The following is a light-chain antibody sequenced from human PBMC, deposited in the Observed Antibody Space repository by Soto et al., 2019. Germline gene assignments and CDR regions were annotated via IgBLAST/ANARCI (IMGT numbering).Light chain of an antibody. CDR3: SSYEGSNNLVL. CDR2: EVN. Sequence: QSALTQPPSASGSPGQSVTISCTGSSSDVGGYNYVSWYQQHPGKAPKLMIYEVNKRPSGVPIRFSGSKSGNTASLTVSGLQAEDEAEYYCSSYEGSNNLVLFGGGTKLTVL. CDR1: SSDVGGYNY. J-gene: IGLJ2*01. V-gene: IGLV2-8*01.